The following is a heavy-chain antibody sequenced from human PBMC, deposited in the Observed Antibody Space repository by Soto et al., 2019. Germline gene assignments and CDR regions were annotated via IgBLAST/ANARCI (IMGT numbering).Heavy chain of an antibody. Sequence: ETLSLTCTFPGGSISSNYWTWIRQPPGKGLEWIGYVYNSGRTNYNPSLKSRVTISEDTSKSQFSLKVNSMTAADTAVYYCARYRREAVAGYTFDNWGQGILVTVSS. V-gene: IGHV4-59*01. CDR3: ARYRREAVAGYTFDN. D-gene: IGHD6-13*01. J-gene: IGHJ5*02. CDR1: GGSISSNY. CDR2: VYNSGRT.